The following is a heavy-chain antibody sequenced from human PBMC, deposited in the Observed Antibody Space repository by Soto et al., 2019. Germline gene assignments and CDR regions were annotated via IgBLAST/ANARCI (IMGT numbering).Heavy chain of an antibody. CDR1: GGSTRSGY. Sequence: QVQLQESGPGLVKPSETLSLTCSVSGGSTRSGYLSWIRQPPGKGLEWLGYIYHSGSTKYNPSLKSRVTISLDTPENQFSLKVNSVTAADTAVYYCAKLGTYYDILTGYFYYSYMDVWGKGTTVTVSS. D-gene: IGHD3-9*01. CDR2: IYHSGST. CDR3: AKLGTYYDILTGYFYYSYMDV. V-gene: IGHV4-59*08. J-gene: IGHJ6*03.